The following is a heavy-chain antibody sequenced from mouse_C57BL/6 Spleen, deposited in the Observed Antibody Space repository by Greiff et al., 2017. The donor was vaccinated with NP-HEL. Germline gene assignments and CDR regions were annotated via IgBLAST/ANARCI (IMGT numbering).Heavy chain of an antibody. CDR2: IDPSDSYT. V-gene: IGHV1-69*01. CDR3: ERLGLDYFDY. J-gene: IGHJ2*01. D-gene: IGHD4-1*01. Sequence: QVQLQQPGAELVMPGASVKLSCKASGYTFTSYWMHWVKQRPGQGLEWIGEIDPSDSYTNYNQKFKGKSTLTVDKSSSTAYMQLSSLTSKDSAVYYCERLGLDYFDYWGQGTTLTVSS. CDR1: GYTFTSYW.